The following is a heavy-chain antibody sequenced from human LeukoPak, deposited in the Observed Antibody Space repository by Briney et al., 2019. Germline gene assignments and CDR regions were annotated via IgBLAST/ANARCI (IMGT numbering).Heavy chain of an antibody. CDR3: ARGGSLRGFGY. Sequence: KSSETLSLTCTVSGYSISIGYYWGWIRQPPGKGLEWIGEIYHSGSTNYNPSLKSRVTISVDKSNNQFSLKLTSVTAADTAVYYCARGGSLRGFGYWGQGTLVTVSS. CDR1: GYSISIGYY. V-gene: IGHV4-38-2*02. J-gene: IGHJ4*02. CDR2: IYHSGST. D-gene: IGHD1-26*01.